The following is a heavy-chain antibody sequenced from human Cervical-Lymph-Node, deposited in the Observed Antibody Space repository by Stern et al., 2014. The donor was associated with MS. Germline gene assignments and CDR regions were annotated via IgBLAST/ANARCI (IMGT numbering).Heavy chain of an antibody. CDR1: GFSVATAGAG. J-gene: IGHJ4*02. Sequence: QITLKESGPTLVKPTQTVTLTCTLSGFSVATAGAGVGWIRQPPGKALEWLSLIYWGDDKLYSPSLKNRLTIIKDTSKNQVVLTMTNVDPVDTATYYCAHSRVKYCRGGTCYSSLFDYWGQGTLVTVSS. CDR3: AHSRVKYCRGGTCYSSLFDY. V-gene: IGHV2-5*02. CDR2: IYWGDDK. D-gene: IGHD2-15*01.